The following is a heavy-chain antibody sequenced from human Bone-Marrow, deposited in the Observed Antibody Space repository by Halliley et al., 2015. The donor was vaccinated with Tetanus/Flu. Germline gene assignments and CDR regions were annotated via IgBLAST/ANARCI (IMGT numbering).Heavy chain of an antibody. Sequence: SLRLSCTTSGFTFGNYVMSWVRRAPGKGLEWVGFIRSKPYGGTTEHAASVKGRFTISRDDSKSVAYLQMNSLKIEDTAVYYCIRGSDFYYDSSGHWGQGTLVTVS. J-gene: IGHJ4*02. V-gene: IGHV3-49*04. CDR3: IRGSDFYYDSSGH. D-gene: IGHD3-22*01. CDR1: GFTFGNYV. CDR2: IRSKPYGGTT.